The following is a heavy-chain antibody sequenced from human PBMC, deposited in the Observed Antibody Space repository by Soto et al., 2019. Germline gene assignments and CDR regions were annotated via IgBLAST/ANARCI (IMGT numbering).Heavy chain of an antibody. Sequence: PSETLSLTCTVSGGSISSGGYYWSWIRQHPGKGLEWIGYIYYSGSTYYNPSLKSRVTISVDTSKNQFSLKLSSFTAADTAVYYCARGNYRWFDPWGQGTLVTVSS. D-gene: IGHD1-7*01. CDR3: ARGNYRWFDP. CDR1: GGSISSGGYY. J-gene: IGHJ5*02. CDR2: IYYSGST. V-gene: IGHV4-31*03.